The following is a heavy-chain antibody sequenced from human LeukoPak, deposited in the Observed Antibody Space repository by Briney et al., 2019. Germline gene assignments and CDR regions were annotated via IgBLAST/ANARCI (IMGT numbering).Heavy chain of an antibody. CDR2: IDSNDDT. Sequence: GGSLRLSCAASGFTFSSYDMNWVRQVPGKGLEWVSLIDSNDDTFYADSVKGRFTISRDNSKNTLYLQMNSLRAEDTAIYYCARDWGSYGSGTYRAFDYWGQGTLVTVSS. V-gene: IGHV3-53*01. D-gene: IGHD3-10*01. CDR1: GFTFSSYD. J-gene: IGHJ4*02. CDR3: ARDWGSYGSGTYRAFDY.